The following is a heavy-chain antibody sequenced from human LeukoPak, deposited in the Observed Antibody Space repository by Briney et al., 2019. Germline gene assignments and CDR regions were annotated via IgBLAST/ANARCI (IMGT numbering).Heavy chain of an antibody. V-gene: IGHV1-18*01. J-gene: IGHJ4*02. CDR3: AEGDRNSGWSY. Sequence: ASVKVSCKASGYTFTNYGISWVRQAPGQGLEWMGWISAYNGNTNYAQKLQGRVTMTTDTSTSTAYMELRSLRVEDTAVYYCAEGDRNSGWSYWGQGTLVTVSS. CDR2: ISAYNGNT. CDR1: GYTFTNYG. D-gene: IGHD6-19*01.